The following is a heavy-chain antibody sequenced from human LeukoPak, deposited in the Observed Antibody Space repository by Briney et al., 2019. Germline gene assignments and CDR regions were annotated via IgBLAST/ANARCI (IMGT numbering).Heavy chain of an antibody. D-gene: IGHD1-14*01. V-gene: IGHV1-18*01. CDR2: ISGYNGNT. CDR3: ARDRETGYYYGVDV. Sequence: ASVKVSCKASGGTFSSYAISWVRQAPGQGLEWMGWISGYNGNTNSAQKVQGRITMTTDTSTSTAYMELRSLRSDDTAVYYCARDRETGYYYGVDVWGQGTTVTVSS. CDR1: GGTFSSYA. J-gene: IGHJ6*02.